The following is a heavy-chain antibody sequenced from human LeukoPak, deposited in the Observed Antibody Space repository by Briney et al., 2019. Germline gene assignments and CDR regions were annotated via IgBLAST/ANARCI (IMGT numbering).Heavy chain of an antibody. J-gene: IGHJ4*01. CDR2: ISYDGSNK. CDR3: ARVGIGVAGTEY. D-gene: IGHD6-19*01. CDR1: GFTFSSYA. Sequence: GGSLRLSCAASGFTFSSYAMHWVRQAPGKGLEWVAVISYDGSNKYYADSVKGRFTISRDNAKNTLYLQMNSLRAEDTAVYYCARVGIGVAGTEYWGDGTPCTVSS. V-gene: IGHV3-30*04.